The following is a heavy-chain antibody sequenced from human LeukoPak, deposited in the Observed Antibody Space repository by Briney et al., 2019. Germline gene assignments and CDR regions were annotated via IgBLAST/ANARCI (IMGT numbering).Heavy chain of an antibody. CDR1: GGSISTYY. CDR2: IYYSGST. Sequence: ASETLSLTCTVSGGSISTYYWSWIRQSPGRGLEWIGYIYYSGSTNYNPSLKSRVTMSVDTSKNQFSLKLTSVTAADTAVYYCARAPYCSSTSCAQDYWGQGTLVTVSS. D-gene: IGHD2-2*01. J-gene: IGHJ4*02. CDR3: ARAPYCSSTSCAQDY. V-gene: IGHV4-59*08.